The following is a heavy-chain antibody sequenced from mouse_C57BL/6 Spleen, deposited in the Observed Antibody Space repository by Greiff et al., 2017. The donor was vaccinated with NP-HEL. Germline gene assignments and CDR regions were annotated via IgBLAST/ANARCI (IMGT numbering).Heavy chain of an antibody. CDR3: ARDYPMDY. J-gene: IGHJ4*01. CDR2: ISSGGSYT. CDR1: GFTFSSYG. Sequence: EVMLVESGGDLVKPGGSLKLSCAASGFTFSSYGMSWVRQTPDKRLEWVATISSGGSYTYYPDSVKGRFTISRDNAKNTLYLQMSSLKSEDTAMYYCARDYPMDYWGQGTSVTVSS. V-gene: IGHV5-6*02.